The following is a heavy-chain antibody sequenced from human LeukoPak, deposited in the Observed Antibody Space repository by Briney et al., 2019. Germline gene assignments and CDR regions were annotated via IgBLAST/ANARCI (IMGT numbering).Heavy chain of an antibody. CDR2: IYYSGST. Sequence: SQTLSLTCTVSGGSISSGDYYWSWIRQPPGKGLEWIGYIYYSGSTYYNPSLKSRVTISVDTSKNQFSLKLSSVTAAGTAVYYCARATPYYYDSSGYYPRWGQGTLVTVSS. CDR1: GGSISSGDYY. D-gene: IGHD3-22*01. CDR3: ARATPYYYDSSGYYPR. V-gene: IGHV4-30-4*01. J-gene: IGHJ4*02.